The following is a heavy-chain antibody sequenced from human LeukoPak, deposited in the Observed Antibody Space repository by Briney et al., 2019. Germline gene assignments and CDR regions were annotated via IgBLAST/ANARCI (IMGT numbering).Heavy chain of an antibody. J-gene: IGHJ4*02. CDR3: ARNRNYYGSGSSDS. CDR2: ISSSGSTV. D-gene: IGHD3-10*01. Sequence: PGGSLRLSCAASGFTFSTYSMNWVRQAPGKGLEWVSYISSSGSTVYYADSVKGRLTISRDNAKNSLYLQMNSLRDEDTAVYYCARNRNYYGSGSSDSWGQGTLVTVSS. CDR1: GFTFSTYS. V-gene: IGHV3-48*02.